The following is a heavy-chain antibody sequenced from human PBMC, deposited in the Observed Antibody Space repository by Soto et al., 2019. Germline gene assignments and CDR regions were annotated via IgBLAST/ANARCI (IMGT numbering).Heavy chain of an antibody. Sequence: KPSETLSLTCSLSGGAIGGYYWSWIRQPPGKALEWIGYVSYSGSTDYHPSLKSRVSISIDTSKNQFSLKLSSVTAADTAVYYCARQRPTDGRWEFANYYGMDVWGQGTPVTVSS. D-gene: IGHD1-26*01. CDR1: GGAIGGYY. J-gene: IGHJ6*02. CDR2: VSYSGST. CDR3: ARQRPTDGRWEFANYYGMDV. V-gene: IGHV4-59*08.